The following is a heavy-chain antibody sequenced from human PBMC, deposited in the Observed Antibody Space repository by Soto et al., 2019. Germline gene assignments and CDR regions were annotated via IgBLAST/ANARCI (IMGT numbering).Heavy chain of an antibody. D-gene: IGHD6-25*01. J-gene: IGHJ5*02. CDR2: ISSSSSYT. CDR1: GFTFSDYY. CDR3: AGQYSSANWFDT. Sequence: PGGSLRLSCAASGFTFSDYYMSWIRQAPGKGLEWVSYISSSSSYTNYADSVKGRFTISRDNAKNSLYLQMNSLRAEDTAVYYCAGQYSSANWFDTWGPGTLVTVSS. V-gene: IGHV3-11*06.